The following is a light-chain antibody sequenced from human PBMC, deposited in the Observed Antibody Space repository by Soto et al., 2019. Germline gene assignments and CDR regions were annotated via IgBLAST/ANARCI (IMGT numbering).Light chain of an antibody. Sequence: EIVMTQSPATLSVSPGERATLSCRASQSVSSNLAWYQQKPGQAPRLLIYGASTRATGIPARFSGSGSETEFTLTISGLQSEDSGVYYCLQHYSWPWTFGQGTKV. V-gene: IGKV3-15*01. CDR1: QSVSSN. J-gene: IGKJ1*01. CDR3: LQHYSWPWT. CDR2: GAS.